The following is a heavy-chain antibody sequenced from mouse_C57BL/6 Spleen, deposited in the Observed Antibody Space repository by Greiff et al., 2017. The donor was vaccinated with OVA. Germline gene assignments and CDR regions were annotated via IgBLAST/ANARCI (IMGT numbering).Heavy chain of an antibody. J-gene: IGHJ3*01. CDR3: ARPQLGRWFAY. V-gene: IGHV5-17*01. D-gene: IGHD4-1*02. Sequence: EVKVVESGGGLVKPGGSLKLSCAASGFTFSDYGMHWVRQAPEKGLEWVAYISSGSSTIYYADTVKGRFTISRDNAKNTLFLQMTSLRSEDTAMYYCARPQLGRWFAYWGQGTLVTVSA. CDR1: GFTFSDYG. CDR2: ISSGSSTI.